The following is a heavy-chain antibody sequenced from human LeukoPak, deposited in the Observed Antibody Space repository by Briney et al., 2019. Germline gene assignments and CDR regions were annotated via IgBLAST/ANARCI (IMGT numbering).Heavy chain of an antibody. Sequence: GGSLRLSCAASGFTFSSYGMHWVRQAPGKGLEWVAVISFDASNKYYADSVKGRFTISRDNSKNTLYLQMDSLRAEDTAVYYCAKDVDPFGSGSYVEGFDYWGQGTLVTVSS. CDR3: AKDVDPFGSGSYVEGFDY. J-gene: IGHJ4*02. D-gene: IGHD3-10*01. V-gene: IGHV3-30*18. CDR2: ISFDASNK. CDR1: GFTFSSYG.